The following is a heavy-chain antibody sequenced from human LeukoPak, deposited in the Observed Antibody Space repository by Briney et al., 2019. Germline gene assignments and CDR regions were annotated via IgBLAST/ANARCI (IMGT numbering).Heavy chain of an antibody. D-gene: IGHD5-12*01. V-gene: IGHV4-59*12. CDR2: IYYSGST. CDR3: ARDREEGRFPSYEGY. J-gene: IGHJ4*02. Sequence: SETLSLTCTVSGGSISSYYWSWIRQPPGKGLEWIGYIYYSGSTNYNPSLKSRVTISVDTSKNQFSLKLSSVTAADTAVYYCARDREEGRFPSYEGYWGQGTLVTVSS. CDR1: GGSISSYY.